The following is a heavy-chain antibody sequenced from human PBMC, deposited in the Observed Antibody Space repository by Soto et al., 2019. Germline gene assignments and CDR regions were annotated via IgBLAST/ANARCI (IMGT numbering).Heavy chain of an antibody. Sequence: SETLSLTCTVSGGSITDHSWVWIRQPAGKGLEWIGRIFSGGSTNYDPSLKGRITMSLDTSKNQFSLKLNSATATDTAVYFCARDQGVVVTADNLFDHWGQGILVTVSS. CDR1: GGSITDHS. D-gene: IGHD2-21*02. CDR3: ARDQGVVVTADNLFDH. J-gene: IGHJ5*02. CDR2: IFSGGST. V-gene: IGHV4-4*07.